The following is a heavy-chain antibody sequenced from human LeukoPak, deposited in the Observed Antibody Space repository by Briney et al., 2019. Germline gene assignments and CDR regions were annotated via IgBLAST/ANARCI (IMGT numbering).Heavy chain of an antibody. J-gene: IGHJ4*02. Sequence: PGGSLRLSCVASGFTFTNYAMNWVRQAPGKGLEWVSSISSSSSYIYYADSVKGRFTISRDNAKNSLYLQMNSLRAEDTAVYYCARDQTVADWGQGTLVTVSS. CDR2: ISSSSSYI. CDR3: ARDQTVAD. V-gene: IGHV3-21*01. D-gene: IGHD2-15*01. CDR1: GFTFTNYA.